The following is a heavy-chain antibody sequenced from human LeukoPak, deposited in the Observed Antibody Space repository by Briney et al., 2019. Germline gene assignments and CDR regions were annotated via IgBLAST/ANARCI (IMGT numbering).Heavy chain of an antibody. CDR1: GGSISSSNW. CDR3: ARATPNLTILGVRRYFQH. J-gene: IGHJ1*01. V-gene: IGHV4-4*02. D-gene: IGHD3-3*01. CDR2: IYHSGNT. Sequence: PSGTLSLTCSVSGGSISSSNWWSWVRQPPGKGLEWIGEIYHSGNTNYNPSLKSRVTISVDKSKNQFSLKLNSVTAADTAVYYCARATPNLTILGVRRYFQHWGQGTLVTVSS.